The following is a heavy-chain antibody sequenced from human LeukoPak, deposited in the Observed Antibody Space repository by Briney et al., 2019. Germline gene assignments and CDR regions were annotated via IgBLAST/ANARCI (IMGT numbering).Heavy chain of an antibody. CDR1: GGSISSSSYY. CDR3: ASRMATIRSSDY. Sequence: KPSETLSLTCTVSGGSISSSSYYWGWIRQPPGKGLEWIGSIYYSGSTYYNPSLKSRVTISVDTSKNQFSLKLSSVTAADTAVYYCASRMATIRSSDYWGQGTLVTVSS. J-gene: IGHJ4*02. V-gene: IGHV4-39*01. CDR2: IYYSGST. D-gene: IGHD5-24*01.